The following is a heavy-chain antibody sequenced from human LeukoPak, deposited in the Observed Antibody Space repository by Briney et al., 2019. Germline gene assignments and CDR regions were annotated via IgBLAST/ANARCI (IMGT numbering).Heavy chain of an antibody. CDR1: GGSFSGYY. CDR3: ARSKVRVRGVDY. Sequence: SETLSLTCAVYGGSFSGYYWSWIRQPPGKRLEWIGEINHSGSTNYNPSLKSRVTISVDTYKNQFSLKLSSVTAADTAVYYCARSKVRVRGVDYWGQGTLVTVSS. V-gene: IGHV4-34*01. D-gene: IGHD3-10*01. J-gene: IGHJ4*02. CDR2: INHSGST.